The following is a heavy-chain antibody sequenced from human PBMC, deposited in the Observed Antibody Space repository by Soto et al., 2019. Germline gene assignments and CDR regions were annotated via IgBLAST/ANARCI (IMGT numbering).Heavy chain of an antibody. D-gene: IGHD3-10*01. CDR2: INHSGSI. CDR1: GGSFSGYY. V-gene: IGHV4-34*01. Sequence: SETLSLTCAVYGGSFSGYYWSWIRQPPGKGLEWIGEINHSGSINHNPSLKSRVTMSVDKSNNQFSLKMTSVTAADTAVYYCASKFGELLADAFDIWGQGTVVTVSS. J-gene: IGHJ3*02. CDR3: ASKFGELLADAFDI.